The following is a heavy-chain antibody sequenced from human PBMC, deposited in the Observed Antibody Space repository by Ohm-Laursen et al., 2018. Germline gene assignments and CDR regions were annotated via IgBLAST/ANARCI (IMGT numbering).Heavy chain of an antibody. Sequence: SLRLSCAASGFTFSTYSMNWVRQAPGKGLEFVSYISNSGSTIYYGDSVKGRFIISRDNAKNSPYLQMNSLRAEDTAVYYCARGYSTVERGYWGQGTLVIVSS. J-gene: IGHJ4*02. CDR1: GFTFSTYS. V-gene: IGHV3-48*01. D-gene: IGHD6-13*01. CDR3: ARGYSTVERGY. CDR2: ISNSGSTI.